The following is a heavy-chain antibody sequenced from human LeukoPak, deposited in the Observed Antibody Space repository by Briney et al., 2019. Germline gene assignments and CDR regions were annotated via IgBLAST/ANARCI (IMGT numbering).Heavy chain of an antibody. Sequence: SETLSLTCTVSGGSISSGSYYWSWIRQPAGKGLEWIGRIYTSGSTNYNPSLKSRVTISEDTSKNQFSLKVTSVTAADTAVYYCVRAGAAAGIGFRHWGQGTLVTVSS. V-gene: IGHV4-61*02. CDR3: VRAGAAAGIGFRH. D-gene: IGHD6-13*01. J-gene: IGHJ1*01. CDR2: IYTSGST. CDR1: GGSISSGSYY.